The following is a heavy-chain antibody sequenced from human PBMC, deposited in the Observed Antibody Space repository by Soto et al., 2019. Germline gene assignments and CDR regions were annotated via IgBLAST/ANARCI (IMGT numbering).Heavy chain of an antibody. CDR1: GYTFTSYD. CDR3: ARRGYCTTTDCSQALDY. V-gene: IGHV1-8*01. J-gene: IGHJ4*02. D-gene: IGHD2-8*01. Sequence: GASVKVSCKASGYTFTSYDINWVRQATGQGLEWMRWMNTNSGNTGYAQKFQGRVTMTRNTSISTAYMELSSLRAEDTAVYYCARRGYCTTTDCSQALDYWGRGTLVTVSS. CDR2: MNTNSGNT.